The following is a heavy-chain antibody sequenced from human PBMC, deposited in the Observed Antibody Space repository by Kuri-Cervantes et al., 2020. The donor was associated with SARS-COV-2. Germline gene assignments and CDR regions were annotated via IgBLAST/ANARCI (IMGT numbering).Heavy chain of an antibody. V-gene: IGHV4-30-2*01. CDR3: ATPARPGAFDAFDI. D-gene: IGHD6-6*01. CDR1: GGSISSGGCY. CDR2: IYHSGST. J-gene: IGHJ3*02. Sequence: SETLSLTCTVSGGSISSGGCYWSWIRQPPGKGLEWIGYIYHSGSTYYNPSLKSRVTISVDRSKNQFSLKLSSVTAADTAVYYCATPARPGAFDAFDIWGQGTAVTVSS.